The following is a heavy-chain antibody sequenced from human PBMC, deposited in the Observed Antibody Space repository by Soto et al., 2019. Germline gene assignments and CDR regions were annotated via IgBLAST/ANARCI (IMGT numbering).Heavy chain of an antibody. D-gene: IGHD4-17*01. J-gene: IGHJ4*02. CDR3: ARHYGDYRGNFDY. CDR2: IYSGGST. Sequence: EVQLVESGGGLVQPGGSLRLSCAASGFTVSSNYMSWVRQAPGKGLEWVSVIYSGGSTYNADSVKGRFTISRHNSKNTLYLQMNSLRAEDTAVYYCARHYGDYRGNFDYWGQGTLVTVSP. CDR1: GFTVSSNY. V-gene: IGHV3-53*04.